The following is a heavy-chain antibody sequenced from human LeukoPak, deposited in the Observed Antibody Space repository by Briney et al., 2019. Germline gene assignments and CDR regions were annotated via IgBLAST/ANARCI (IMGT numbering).Heavy chain of an antibody. V-gene: IGHV3-30*02. J-gene: IGHJ4*02. D-gene: IGHD4-17*01. CDR2: IRFDATNK. CDR3: AKGDYGDYFDY. Sequence: GGSLRLSCAASGFIFSGSSMHWVRQAPGKGLEWVCFIRFDATNKYYADSVKGRFTISRDNSKNTLYLQMNSLRAEDTAVYYCAKGDYGDYFDYWGQGTLVTVSS. CDR1: GFIFSGSS.